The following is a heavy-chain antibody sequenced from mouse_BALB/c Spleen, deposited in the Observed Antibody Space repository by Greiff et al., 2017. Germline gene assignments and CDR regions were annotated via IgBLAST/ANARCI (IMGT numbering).Heavy chain of an antibody. V-gene: IGHV3-6*02. D-gene: IGHD2-4*01. CDR2: ISYDGSN. J-gene: IGHJ3*01. CDR1: GYSITSGYY. CDR3: ASLYYDYLFAY. Sequence: DVQLQESGPGLVKPSQSLSLTCSVTGYSITSGYYWNWIRQFPGNKLEWMGYISYDGSNNYNPSLKNRISITRDTSKNQFFLKLNSVTTEDTATYYCASLYYDYLFAYWGQGTLVTVSA.